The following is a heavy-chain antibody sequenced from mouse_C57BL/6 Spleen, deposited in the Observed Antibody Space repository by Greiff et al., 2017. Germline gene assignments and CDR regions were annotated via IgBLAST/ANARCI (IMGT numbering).Heavy chain of an antibody. CDR2: IWTGGGT. D-gene: IGHD2-3*01. CDR3: ARIYDGYLWAMDY. J-gene: IGHJ4*01. CDR1: GFSLTSYA. V-gene: IGHV2-9-1*01. Sequence: VKVVESGPGLVAPSQSLSITCTVSGFSLTSYAISWVRQPPGKGLEWLGVIWTGGGTNYNSALKSRLSISKDNSKSQVFLKMNSLQTDDTARYYCARIYDGYLWAMDYWGQGTSVTVSS.